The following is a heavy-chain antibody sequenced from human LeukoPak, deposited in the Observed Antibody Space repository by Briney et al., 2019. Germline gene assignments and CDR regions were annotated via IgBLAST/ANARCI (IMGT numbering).Heavy chain of an antibody. Sequence: GGSLRLSCAASGFTFSSYSMNWVRQAPGKGLEWVSSISSSSSYIYYADSVKGRFTISRDNAKNSLYLQMNSLRAEDTTVYYCARDLCQGAGTCMDVWGKGTTVTVSS. CDR2: ISSSSSYI. J-gene: IGHJ6*03. V-gene: IGHV3-21*01. CDR3: ARDLCQGAGTCMDV. D-gene: IGHD6-19*01. CDR1: GFTFSSYS.